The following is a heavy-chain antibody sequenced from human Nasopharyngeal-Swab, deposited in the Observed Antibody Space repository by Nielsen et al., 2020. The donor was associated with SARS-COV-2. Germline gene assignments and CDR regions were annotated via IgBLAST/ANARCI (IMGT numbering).Heavy chain of an antibody. J-gene: IGHJ4*02. CDR1: GFTVSSNY. CDR3: ADISYSSIDY. Sequence: GESLKISCAASGFTVSSNYMTWVRQAPGKGLEWVSVIYSSGRTSHADSVKGRFTISRDNAKSSLYLQMNSLRAEDTAVYYCADISYSSIDYWGQGTLVTVSS. V-gene: IGHV3-53*01. D-gene: IGHD6-19*01. CDR2: IYSSGRT.